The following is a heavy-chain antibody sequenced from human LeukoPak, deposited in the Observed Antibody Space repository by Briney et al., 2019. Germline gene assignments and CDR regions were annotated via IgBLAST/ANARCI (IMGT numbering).Heavy chain of an antibody. V-gene: IGHV4-31*03. CDR3: ARYYYDSSGYYEYYFDY. CDR1: GGSISSGGYY. Sequence: SQTLSLTCTVSGGSISSGGYYWSWIRQHPGKGLEWIGYIYYSGSTYYNPSLKSRVTISVDTSKNQFSLKLSSVTAADTAVYYCARYYYDSSGYYEYYFDYWGREPWSPSPQ. CDR2: IYYSGST. J-gene: IGHJ4*02. D-gene: IGHD3-22*01.